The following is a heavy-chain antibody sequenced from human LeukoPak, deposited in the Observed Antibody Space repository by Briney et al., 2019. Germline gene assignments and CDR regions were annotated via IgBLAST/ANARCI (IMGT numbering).Heavy chain of an antibody. Sequence: PSETLSLTCAVYGGSFSGYYWSWIRQPPGKGLEWIGEINHSGSTNYNPSLKSRVPISVDTSKNQFSLKLSSVTAADTAVYYCARGNRYCSSTSCLYYFDYWGQGTLVTVSS. V-gene: IGHV4-34*01. CDR2: INHSGST. D-gene: IGHD2-2*01. CDR1: GGSFSGYY. J-gene: IGHJ4*02. CDR3: ARGNRYCSSTSCLYYFDY.